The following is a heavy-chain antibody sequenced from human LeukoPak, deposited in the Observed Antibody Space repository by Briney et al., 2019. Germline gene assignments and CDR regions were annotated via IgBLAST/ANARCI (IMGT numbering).Heavy chain of an antibody. D-gene: IGHD3-22*01. CDR3: AKALGYYYDSSGYYGY. CDR1: GFTFSDYY. V-gene: IGHV3-11*01. CDR2: ISSSGSTI. J-gene: IGHJ4*02. Sequence: GGSLRLSCAASGFTFSDYYMSWIRQAPGKGLEWVSYISSSGSTIYYADSVKGRFTISRDNAKNSLYLQMNSLRAEDTAVYYCAKALGYYYDSSGYYGYWGQGTLVTVSS.